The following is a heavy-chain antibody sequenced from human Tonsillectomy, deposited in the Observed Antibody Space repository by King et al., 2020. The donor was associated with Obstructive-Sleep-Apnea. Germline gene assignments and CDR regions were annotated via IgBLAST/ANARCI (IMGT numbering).Heavy chain of an antibody. Sequence: QLVQSGGGLVKPGGSLRLSCAASGFTFSNAWMSWVRQAPGKGLEWVGRIKSKTDGGTTDYAAPVKGRFTISRDDSKNTLYLQMNSLKTEDTAVDYCATDLGFYCSGGSFYFSHWGQGTLVTVSS. D-gene: IGHD2-15*01. V-gene: IGHV3-15*01. CDR3: ATDLGFYCSGGSFYFSH. CDR2: IKSKTDGGTT. J-gene: IGHJ4*02. CDR1: GFTFSNAW.